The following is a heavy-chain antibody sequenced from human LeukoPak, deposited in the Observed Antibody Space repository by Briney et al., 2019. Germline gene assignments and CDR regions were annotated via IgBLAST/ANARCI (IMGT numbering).Heavy chain of an antibody. CDR1: GGTFSSYA. V-gene: IGHV1-69*06. Sequence: SVKVSCKASGGTFSSYAISWVRQAPGQGLEWMGGIIPIFGTANYAQKFQGRVTITADKSTSTAYMELSSLRSDDTAVYYCARDYYGSGSNPSDYWGQGTLVTVSS. D-gene: IGHD3-10*01. CDR2: IIPIFGTA. J-gene: IGHJ4*02. CDR3: ARDYYGSGSNPSDY.